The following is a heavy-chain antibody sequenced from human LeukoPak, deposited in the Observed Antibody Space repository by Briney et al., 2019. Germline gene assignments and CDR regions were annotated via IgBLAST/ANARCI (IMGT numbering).Heavy chain of an antibody. D-gene: IGHD2-2*01. CDR1: GFTFDDYT. CDR2: ISWDGGST. CDR3: AKARYCSSTSCPDNWFDP. V-gene: IGHV3-43*01. J-gene: IGHJ5*02. Sequence: PGGSLRLSCAASGFTFDDYTMHWVRQAPGKGLEWVSLISWDGGSTYYADSVKGRFTIPRDNNKNSLYLQMSSLRTEDTALYYCAKARYCSSTSCPDNWFDPWGQGTLVTVSS.